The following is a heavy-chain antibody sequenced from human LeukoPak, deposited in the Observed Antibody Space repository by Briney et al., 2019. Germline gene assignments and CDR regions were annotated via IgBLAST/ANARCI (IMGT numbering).Heavy chain of an antibody. V-gene: IGHV3-7*01. J-gene: IGHJ4*02. CDR3: ATSSQYYYDSSGYYFLY. D-gene: IGHD3-22*01. CDR1: GFTFSSYW. Sequence: QTGGSLRLSCAASGFTFSSYWMSWVRQAPGKGLEWVANIKQDGSEKYYVDSVKGRFTISRDNAKNSLYLQMNSLRAEDTAVYYCATSSQYYYDSSGYYFLYWGQETLVTVSS. CDR2: IKQDGSEK.